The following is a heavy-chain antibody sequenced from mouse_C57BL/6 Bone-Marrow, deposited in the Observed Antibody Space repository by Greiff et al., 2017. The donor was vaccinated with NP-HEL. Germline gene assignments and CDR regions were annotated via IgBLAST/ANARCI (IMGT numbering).Heavy chain of an antibody. CDR1: GYTFTDYY. CDR3: VRGLTRYGPWYFDV. D-gene: IGHD1-1*02. J-gene: IGHJ1*03. V-gene: IGHV1-26*01. Sequence: EVQLQQSGPELVKPGASVKISCKASGYTFTDYYMNWVKQSHGKSLEWIGDINPNNGGTSYNQKFKGKATLTVDKSSSTAYMELRSLTSEDSAVYYCVRGLTRYGPWYFDVWGTGTTVTVSS. CDR2: INPNNGGT.